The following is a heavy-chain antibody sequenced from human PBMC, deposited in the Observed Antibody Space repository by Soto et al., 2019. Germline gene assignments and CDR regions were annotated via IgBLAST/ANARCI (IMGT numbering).Heavy chain of an antibody. J-gene: IGHJ6*02. D-gene: IGHD2-15*01. CDR3: AVVSGYCSGGSCKLPKDYYYGMDV. CDR1: GFTFDDYT. Sequence: PGGSPRLSWAASGFTFDDYTMHWVRQAPGKGLEWVSLISLDGGSTYYADSVKGRFTISRDNSKNSLYLQMNSLRTEDTALYYCAVVSGYCSGGSCKLPKDYYYGMDVWGQGTTVTVSS. CDR2: ISLDGGST. V-gene: IGHV3-43*01.